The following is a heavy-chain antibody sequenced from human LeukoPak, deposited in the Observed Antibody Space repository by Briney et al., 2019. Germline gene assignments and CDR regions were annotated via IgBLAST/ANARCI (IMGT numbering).Heavy chain of an antibody. J-gene: IGHJ4*02. D-gene: IGHD2/OR15-2a*01. CDR1: GFTFSTYA. CDR2: ISGSGGST. Sequence: PGGSPRLSCAASGFTFSTYAMGWVRQAPGKGLEWVSTISGSGGSTDYADSVKGRFTISRDNSKNTLYLQMNTLRAEDTAVYFCASDRNSNNWFYYWGQGTLVTVSS. V-gene: IGHV3-23*01. CDR3: ASDRNSNNWFYY.